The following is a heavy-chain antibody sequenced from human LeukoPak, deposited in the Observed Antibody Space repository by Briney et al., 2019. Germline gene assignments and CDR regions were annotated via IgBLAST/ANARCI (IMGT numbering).Heavy chain of an antibody. D-gene: IGHD2-2*02. CDR2: INHSGST. CDR3: ARLGRRYCSSTSCYTRPSYYYYGMDV. Sequence: PSETLSLTCAVYGGSFSGYYWSWIRQPPGKGLEWIGEINHSGSTNYNPSLKSRVTISVDTSKNQFSLKLSSVTAADTAVYYCARLGRRYCSSTSCYTRPSYYYYGMDVWGQGTTVTVSS. CDR1: GGSFSGYY. J-gene: IGHJ6*02. V-gene: IGHV4-34*01.